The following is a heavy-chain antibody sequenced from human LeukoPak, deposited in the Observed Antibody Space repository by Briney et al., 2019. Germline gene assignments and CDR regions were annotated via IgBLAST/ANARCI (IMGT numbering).Heavy chain of an antibody. D-gene: IGHD4-23*01. CDR1: GFTFSSYA. J-gene: IGHJ4*02. CDR2: ISGSGGST. Sequence: TGGSLRLPCAASGFTFSSYAMSWVRQAPGKGLEWVSAISGSGGSTYYADSVKGRFTISRDNSKNTLYLQMNSLRAEDTAVYYCAGVKAGLLVDYWGQGTLVTVSS. CDR3: AGVKAGLLVDY. V-gene: IGHV3-23*01.